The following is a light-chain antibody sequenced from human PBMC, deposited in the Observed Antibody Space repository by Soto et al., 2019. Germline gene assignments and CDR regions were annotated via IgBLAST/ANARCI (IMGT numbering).Light chain of an antibody. CDR1: QGISSA. J-gene: IGKJ3*01. CDR3: QQFNSQIT. CDR2: DAS. Sequence: AIQLTQSPSSLSASVGDRVTITCRASQGISSALAWYQQKPGKAPKLLIYDASSLESGVPSRFSGSGSGTDFTLTISSLQPEDFVTYYCQQFNSQITFGPGTKVDIK. V-gene: IGKV1-13*02.